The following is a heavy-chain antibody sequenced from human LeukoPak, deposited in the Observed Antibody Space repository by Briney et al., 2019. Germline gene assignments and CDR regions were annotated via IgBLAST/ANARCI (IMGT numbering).Heavy chain of an antibody. CDR2: MNPNSGNT. D-gene: IGHD6-6*01. Sequence: ASVKVSCKASGYTFTSYDINWVRQASGQGLEWMGWMNPNSGNTGYAQKFQGRVTITRNTSISTAYMELSSLRSEDTAVYYCARAGRIAARKYYYYYMDVWGKGTTVTVSS. J-gene: IGHJ6*03. CDR1: GYTFTSYD. CDR3: ARAGRIAARKYYYYYMDV. V-gene: IGHV1-8*01.